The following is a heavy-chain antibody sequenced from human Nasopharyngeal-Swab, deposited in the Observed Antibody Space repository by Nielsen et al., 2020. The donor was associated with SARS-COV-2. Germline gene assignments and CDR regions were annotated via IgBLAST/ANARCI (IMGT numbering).Heavy chain of an antibody. CDR2: ISGSGGST. CDR1: GFTFSSYA. D-gene: IGHD6-13*01. Sequence: GVLKISCAASGFTFSSYAMSWVRQAPGKGLEWVSAISGSGGSTYYADSVKGRFTISRDNSKNTLYLQMNSLRAEDTAVYYCAKGVSAFDYWGQGTLVTVSS. CDR3: AKGVSAFDY. J-gene: IGHJ4*02. V-gene: IGHV3-23*01.